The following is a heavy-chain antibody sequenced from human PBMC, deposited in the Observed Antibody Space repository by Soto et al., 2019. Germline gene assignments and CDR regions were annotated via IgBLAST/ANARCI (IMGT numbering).Heavy chain of an antibody. CDR1: GYTFTSYA. D-gene: IGHD3-16*01. V-gene: IGHV1-3*01. CDR2: INAGNGNT. Sequence: GASVKVSCKASGYTFTSYAMHWVRQAPGQRLEWMGWINAGNGNTKYSQKFQGRVTITRDTSASTAYMELSSLRSEDTAVYYCARDWGPNAEDFQHWGQGTLVTGSS. J-gene: IGHJ1*01. CDR3: ARDWGPNAEDFQH.